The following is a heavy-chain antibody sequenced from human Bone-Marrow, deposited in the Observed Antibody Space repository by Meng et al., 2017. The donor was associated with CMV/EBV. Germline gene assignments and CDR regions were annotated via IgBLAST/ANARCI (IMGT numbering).Heavy chain of an antibody. CDR2: ISSSSSYI. Sequence: GESLKISCAASGFTFSSYWMHWVRQAPGKGLEWVSSISSSSSYIYYADSVKGRFTISRDNAKNSLYLQMNSLRAEDTAVYYVTIVGATGGFDYWGQGPLVTVYS. J-gene: IGHJ4*02. D-gene: IGHD1-26*01. V-gene: IGHV3-21*01. CDR1: GFTFSSYW. CDR3: TIVGATGGFDY.